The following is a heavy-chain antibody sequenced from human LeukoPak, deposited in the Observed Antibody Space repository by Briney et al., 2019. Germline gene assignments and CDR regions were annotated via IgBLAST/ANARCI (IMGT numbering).Heavy chain of an antibody. CDR3: ANGGDPGGILYYYYGMDV. V-gene: IGHV3-23*01. D-gene: IGHD3-16*01. CDR2: ISGSGGST. CDR1: GFTFSSYA. Sequence: PGESLRLPCAASGFTFSSYAMSWVRQAPGKGLEWVSAISGSGGSTYYADSVKGRFTISRDNSKNTLYLQMNSLRAEDTAVYYCANGGDPGGILYYYYGMDVWGQGTTVTVSS. J-gene: IGHJ6*02.